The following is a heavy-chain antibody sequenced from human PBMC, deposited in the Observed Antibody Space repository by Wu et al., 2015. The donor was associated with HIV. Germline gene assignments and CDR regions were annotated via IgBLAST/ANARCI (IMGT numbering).Heavy chain of an antibody. CDR1: GDGFTSYA. V-gene: IGHV1-69*05. Sequence: QVHLVQFGGEVKKPGSSVKVTCKASGDGFTSYAVSWVRQAPGQGLEWMGGFIPIFGTANYAQKFQGRLTITTDESTATGYMELSSLRSEDTAVYYCARDLARETMIRDRPRYGLDVWGQGTTVTVSS. CDR2: FIPIFGTA. J-gene: IGHJ6*02. D-gene: IGHD3-10*01. CDR3: ARDLARETMIRDRPRYGLDV.